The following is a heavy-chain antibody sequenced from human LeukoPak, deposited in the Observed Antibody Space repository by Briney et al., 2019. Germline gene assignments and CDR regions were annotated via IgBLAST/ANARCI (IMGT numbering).Heavy chain of an antibody. J-gene: IGHJ4*02. Sequence: PGGSLRLPCAASGFTFSSYAMSWVRPAPGKGLEWVPAISGSGGSTYYADSVKGRFTISRDNSKNTLYLQMNSLRAEDTAVYYCAKDQRVVKPTKASDYWGQGTLVTVSS. CDR1: GFTFSSYA. D-gene: IGHD2-2*01. CDR2: ISGSGGST. CDR3: AKDQRVVKPTKASDY. V-gene: IGHV3-23*01.